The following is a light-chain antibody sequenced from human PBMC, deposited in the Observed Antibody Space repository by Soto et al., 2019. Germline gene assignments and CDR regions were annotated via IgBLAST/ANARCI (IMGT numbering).Light chain of an antibody. J-gene: IGKJ4*01. Sequence: EMVMTHSPATLSVSPGERATLSCRASQSVSHKLAWYQQKPGQAPRLLIYDTSTRATGIPARFSGSGSGTEFTLTISSLQSADSAVYYCQQRANWPLTFGGGTKVDIK. CDR2: DTS. CDR3: QQRANWPLT. CDR1: QSVSHK. V-gene: IGKV3-15*01.